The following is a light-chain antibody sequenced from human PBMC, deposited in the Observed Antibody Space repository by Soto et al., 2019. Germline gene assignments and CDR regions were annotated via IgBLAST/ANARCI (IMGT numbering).Light chain of an antibody. CDR1: SSNIGADYD. CDR2: GNT. Sequence: QPVLTQPPSVSGAPGQRVTISCTGSSSNIGADYDVHWYQQLPGTAPKLLIYGNTNRPSGVPDRFSGSTSGTSASLAITGLQAEDEADYYCQSYDSSLSVVFGGGTKLTVL. CDR3: QSYDSSLSVV. J-gene: IGLJ2*01. V-gene: IGLV1-40*01.